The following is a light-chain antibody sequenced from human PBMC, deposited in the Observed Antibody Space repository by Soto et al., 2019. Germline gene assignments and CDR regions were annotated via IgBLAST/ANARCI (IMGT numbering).Light chain of an antibody. CDR3: QDYSDLWT. CDR2: KAS. V-gene: IGKV1-5*03. Sequence: DPQVTQFPSTLSASVGDTVTMTCRARQGVRRWLAWYQQKPGEAPRLLIYKASTWESGVPSRFRGSVSETEFTLTISNLQPDDFATYYGQDYSDLWTFGQGTRVEVK. CDR1: QGVRRW. J-gene: IGKJ1*01.